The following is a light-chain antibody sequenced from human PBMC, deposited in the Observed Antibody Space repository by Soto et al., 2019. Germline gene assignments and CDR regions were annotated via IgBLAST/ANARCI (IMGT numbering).Light chain of an antibody. V-gene: IGKV3-11*01. J-gene: IGKJ3*01. CDR3: QQRSNWPPGFT. Sequence: EIVLTQSPATLSLSPGERATLSCRASQSVSSYLAWYQQKPGQAPRLLIYDASNRATGIPARFNGSGSGTGFTLTINSLEPEDFAVYYCQQRSNWPPGFTFGPGTKVDIK. CDR1: QSVSSY. CDR2: DAS.